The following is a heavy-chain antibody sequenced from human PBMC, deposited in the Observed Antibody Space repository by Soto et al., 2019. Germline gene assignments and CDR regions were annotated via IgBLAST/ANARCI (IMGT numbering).Heavy chain of an antibody. D-gene: IGHD2-15*01. CDR2: IYYSGST. V-gene: IGHV4-39*01. CDR1: GGSITSSTFS. CDR3: AGPWDCSGGTCHEIWFDP. Sequence: SETLSLTCTVSGGSITSSTFSWGWIRHPPGKGLEWLGSIYYSGSTYYNPSLKSLLTIFVDTSKNQLSLNLNSVTAADTAVYYCAGPWDCSGGTCHEIWFDPWGQGSLVTVSS. J-gene: IGHJ5*02.